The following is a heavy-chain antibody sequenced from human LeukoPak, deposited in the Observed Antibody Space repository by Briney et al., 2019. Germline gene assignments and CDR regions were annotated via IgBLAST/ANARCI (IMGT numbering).Heavy chain of an antibody. CDR1: GGSISSYY. Sequence: SETLSLTCTVSGGSISSYYWSWIRQPAGKGLEWIGSIYTSGSTNYNPSLKSRVTMSVDTSKNQFSLKLSSVTAADTAVYYCARVVGGYCSGGSCEYYFDYWGQGTLVTVSS. V-gene: IGHV4-4*07. CDR3: ARVVGGYCSGGSCEYYFDY. CDR2: IYTSGST. D-gene: IGHD2-15*01. J-gene: IGHJ4*02.